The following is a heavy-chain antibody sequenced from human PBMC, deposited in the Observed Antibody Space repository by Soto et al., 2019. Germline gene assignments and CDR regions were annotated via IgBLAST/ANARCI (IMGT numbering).Heavy chain of an antibody. CDR3: AKGGITGTTNSHSWYSLL. V-gene: IGHV3-23*01. Sequence: LSCATSGFSFSTYTMSWLRQAPGKGLEWVSCFSGSGGTTYYADSVRGRFTISRDNSKNTLFLQMDSLRPEDTAIYYCAKGGITGTTNSHSWYSLLWGRGTLLT. J-gene: IGHJ2*01. CDR1: GFSFSTYT. CDR2: FSGSGGTT. D-gene: IGHD1-20*01.